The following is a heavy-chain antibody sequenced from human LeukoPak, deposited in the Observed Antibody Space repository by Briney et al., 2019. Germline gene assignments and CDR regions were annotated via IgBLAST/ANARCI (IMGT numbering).Heavy chain of an antibody. V-gene: IGHV3-23*01. D-gene: IGHD4-4*01. CDR1: GFTFSSYA. CDR3: AKGLQGGLHLNWFDP. Sequence: GGSLRLSCAASGFTFSSYAMSWVRQAPGKGLEWVSAISGSGGSTYYADSVKGRFTISRDNSKNTLYLQMNSLRAEDTAVYYCAKGLQGGLHLNWFDPWGQGTLVTVSS. J-gene: IGHJ5*02. CDR2: ISGSGGST.